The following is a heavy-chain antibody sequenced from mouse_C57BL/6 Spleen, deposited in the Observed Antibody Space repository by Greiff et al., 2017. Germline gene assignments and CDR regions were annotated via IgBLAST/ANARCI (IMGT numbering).Heavy chain of an antibody. CDR1: GFTFSSYG. CDR2: ISSGGSYT. CDR3: ARHYYGSSYGNYYAMDY. V-gene: IGHV5-6*02. D-gene: IGHD1-1*01. J-gene: IGHJ4*01. Sequence: DVMLVESGGDLVKPGGSLKLSCAASGFTFSSYGMSWVRLTPDKRLEWVATISSGGSYTYYPDSVKGRFTISRDNAKNTLYLQMSSLKSEDTAMYYCARHYYGSSYGNYYAMDYWGQGASVTVAS.